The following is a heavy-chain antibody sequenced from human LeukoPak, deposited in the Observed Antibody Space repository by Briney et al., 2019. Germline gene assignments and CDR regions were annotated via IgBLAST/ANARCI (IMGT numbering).Heavy chain of an antibody. CDR1: GGTFSSYA. V-gene: IGHV1-69*04. D-gene: IGHD3-16*01. CDR2: IIPILGIA. CDR3: ASQFFLNSGMGGGVYDY. Sequence: SVTVSCTASGGTFSSYAISWVRQAPGQGLEWMGRIIPILGIANYAQEFQGRVTITADKSTSTAYMELSSLRSEDTAVYYCASQFFLNSGMGGGVYDYWGQGPLAPV. J-gene: IGHJ4*02.